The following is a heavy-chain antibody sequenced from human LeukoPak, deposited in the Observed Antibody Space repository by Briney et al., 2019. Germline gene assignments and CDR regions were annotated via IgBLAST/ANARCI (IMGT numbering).Heavy chain of an antibody. CDR2: LNPNSGGT. D-gene: IGHD2-2*02. CDR1: GYTFSAYS. V-gene: IGHV1-2*02. J-gene: IGHJ6*02. CDR3: ARRDCRSTSCYNANYGLDV. Sequence: GASVKVSCKASGYTFSAYSFHWVRQAPGQGLEWMGGLNPNSGGTNYARKFQGRVTITRDTSISTAYMELSRLRSDDTAVYYCARRDCRSTSCYNANYGLDVWGQGTTVTVSS.